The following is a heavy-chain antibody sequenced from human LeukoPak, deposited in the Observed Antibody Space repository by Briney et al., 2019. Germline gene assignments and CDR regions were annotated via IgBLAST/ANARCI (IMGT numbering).Heavy chain of an antibody. Sequence: GASVKVSCKASGYTFTSYVISRVRQAPRQGREWMGWISAYNGNTKQAQKLQGRVTMTTDTSTSTAYMELRSLRSDDTAVYYCARDAPFVGAIIRGYWFDPGGQGTLVTVSS. CDR3: ARDAPFVGAIIRGYWFDP. J-gene: IGHJ5*02. V-gene: IGHV1-18*01. CDR1: GYTFTSYV. CDR2: ISAYNGNT. D-gene: IGHD1-26*01.